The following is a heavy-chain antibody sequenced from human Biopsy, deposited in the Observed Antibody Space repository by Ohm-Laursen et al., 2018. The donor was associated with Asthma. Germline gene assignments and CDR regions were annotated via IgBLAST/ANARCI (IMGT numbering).Heavy chain of an antibody. CDR1: GGTFSNFA. J-gene: IGHJ6*02. Sequence: ASSVKVSCKAPGGTFSNFAISWVRQAPGQGLEWLGGIMTVFGTTNYAQKSQGRVTITADESTSTAYMEVTSLRSEDTAIYYCARCQVGYSSGWSLLLKKIYYSGMDVWGQGTAVTVSS. CDR3: ARCQVGYSSGWSLLLKKIYYSGMDV. V-gene: IGHV1-69*01. D-gene: IGHD6-19*01. CDR2: IMTVFGTT.